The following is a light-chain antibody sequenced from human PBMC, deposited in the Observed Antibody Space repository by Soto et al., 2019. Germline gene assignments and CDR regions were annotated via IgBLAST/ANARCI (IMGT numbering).Light chain of an antibody. CDR1: NNDVGAFDY. CDR2: DVN. V-gene: IGLV2-14*03. Sequence: QSALTQPASVSGSPGQSITISCTGTNNDVGAFDYVSWYQQHPGKAPKLILYDVNLRPSGISPRFSGSKSDSTASLTISGLLAEDDGLYYCTSYTGDNTVVFGGGTKLTVL. CDR3: TSYTGDNTVV. J-gene: IGLJ2*01.